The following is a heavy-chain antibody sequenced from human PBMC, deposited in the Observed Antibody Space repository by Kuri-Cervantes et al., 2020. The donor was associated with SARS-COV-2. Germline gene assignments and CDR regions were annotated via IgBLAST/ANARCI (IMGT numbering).Heavy chain of an antibody. J-gene: IGHJ4*02. CDR2: ISWNSGSI. V-gene: IGHV3-9*01. CDR3: GRVVVVPAATEKQWLVWRLHDY. Sequence: GGSLRLSCAASGFTFDDYAMHWVRQAPGKGLEWVSGISWNSGSIGYADSVKGRFTISRDNAKNSLYLQMNSLRAEDTALYYCGRVVVVPAATEKQWLVWRLHDYWAREPWSPSPQ. D-gene: IGHD2-2*01. CDR1: GFTFDDYA.